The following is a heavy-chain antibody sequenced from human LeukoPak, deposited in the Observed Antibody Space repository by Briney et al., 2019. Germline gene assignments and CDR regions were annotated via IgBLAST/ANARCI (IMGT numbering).Heavy chain of an antibody. CDR3: TKVRLSNLYYYYGMDV. D-gene: IGHD2-21*02. J-gene: IGHJ6*02. CDR1: GFTFTNYA. CDR2: ISSSGGTT. V-gene: IGHV3-23*01. Sequence: HPGGSLRLSCAASGFTFTNYAMNWVRQAPGKGLEWLSAISSSGGTTCYADSVKGRFTISRDKSRNTLYLQMNSLRVADTAVYFCTKVRLSNLYYYYGMDVWGQGTTVTVSS.